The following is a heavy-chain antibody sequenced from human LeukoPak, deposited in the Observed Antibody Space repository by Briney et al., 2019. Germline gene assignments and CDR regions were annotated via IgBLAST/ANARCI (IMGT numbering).Heavy chain of an antibody. J-gene: IGHJ4*02. CDR2: IYYSGTT. D-gene: IGHD3-22*01. V-gene: IGHV4-31*03. CDR1: GGSVSSRGYY. Sequence: PSETLSLTCTVSGGSVSSRGYYWSWIRQHPGKGLEWIGYIYYSGTTYYNLSLKSRLTISVDTSKNQFSLELSSVTAADTAVYYCARRYDTSGSPFDSWGQGTLVTVSS. CDR3: ARRYDTSGSPFDS.